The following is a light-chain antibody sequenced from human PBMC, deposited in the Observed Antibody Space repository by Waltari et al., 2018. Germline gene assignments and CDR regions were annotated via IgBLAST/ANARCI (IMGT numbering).Light chain of an antibody. CDR2: DKN. V-gene: IGLV3-19*01. J-gene: IGLJ2*01. CDR3: HSRDASGVGGS. Sequence: SSELTQDPAVSVAMGQTVRITCQGDSLRSYYASWYQQRPGQAPILVMYDKNNRPSGVPDRFPGSTSDNTASLTITGAQAEDEASYYCHSRDASGVGGSFGGGTKLTVL. CDR1: SLRSYY.